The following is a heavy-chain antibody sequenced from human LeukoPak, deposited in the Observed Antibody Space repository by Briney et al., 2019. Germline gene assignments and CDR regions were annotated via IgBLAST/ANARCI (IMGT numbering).Heavy chain of an antibody. J-gene: IGHJ3*02. D-gene: IGHD3-3*01. V-gene: IGHV3-30-3*01. CDR1: GFTFSSYA. CDR3: ARAYSFGEEWLFYLDAFDI. CDR2: ISYDGSNK. Sequence: PGGSLRLSCAASGFTFSSYAMHWVRQAPGKGLEWVAVISYDGSNKYYADSVKGRFTISRDNAKNSLYLQMNSLRAEDTAVYYCARAYSFGEEWLFYLDAFDIWGQGTMVTVSS.